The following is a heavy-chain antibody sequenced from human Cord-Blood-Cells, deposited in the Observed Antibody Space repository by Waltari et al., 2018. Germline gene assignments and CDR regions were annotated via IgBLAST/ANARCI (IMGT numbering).Heavy chain of an antibody. V-gene: IGHV4-34*01. CDR1: GGSFSGYY. D-gene: IGHD3-9*01. Sequence: QVQLQQWGAGLLKPSETLSLTCAVYGGSFSGYYWSWIRQPPGKGLEWIGEINHSGSTNNNPSLKSRVTISVDTSKNQFSLKLSSVTAADTAVYYCARGPNDILTGYYGVDYWGQGTLVTVSS. CDR3: ARGPNDILTGYYGVDY. CDR2: INHSGST. J-gene: IGHJ4*02.